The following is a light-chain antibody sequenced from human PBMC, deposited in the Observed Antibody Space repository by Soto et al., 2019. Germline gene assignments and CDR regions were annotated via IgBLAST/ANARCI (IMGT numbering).Light chain of an antibody. CDR3: SSYTSTSTLYV. J-gene: IGLJ1*01. Sequence: QSVLTQPASVSGSPGQSITISCTGSNSDIGTYNYVSWYQQLPSKAPKLVISEVSNRPSGISGRFSGSKSGNAASLTISGLQAEDEATYYCSSYTSTSTLYVFGPGTKVT. CDR2: EVS. V-gene: IGLV2-14*01. CDR1: NSDIGTYNY.